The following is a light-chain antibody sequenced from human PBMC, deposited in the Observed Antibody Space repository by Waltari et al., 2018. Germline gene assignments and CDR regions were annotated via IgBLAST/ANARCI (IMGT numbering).Light chain of an antibody. CDR1: PTYCRGYHY. V-gene: IGLV2-11*01. CDR3: CSYAGSYTLWV. Sequence: QSALPPPPSVSGSPGQLATLPCTGTPTYCRGYHYFSSYQQHPGNAPKLMIYDVSKRPSGVPDRFSGSKSGNTASLTISGLQAEDEADYYGCSYAGSYTLWVFGGGTKLTVL. CDR2: DVS. J-gene: IGLJ3*02.